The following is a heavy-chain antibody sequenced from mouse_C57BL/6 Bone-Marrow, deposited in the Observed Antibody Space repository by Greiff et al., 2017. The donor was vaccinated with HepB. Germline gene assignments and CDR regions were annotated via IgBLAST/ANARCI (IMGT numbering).Heavy chain of an antibody. Sequence: EVQGVESGGGLVKPGGSLKLSCAASGFTFSDYGMHWVRQAPEKGLEWVAYISSGSGTIYYADTVKGRFTISRDNAKNTLFLQMTSLRSEDTAMYYCARGYYGSSPYWYFDVWGTGTTVTVSS. CDR2: ISSGSGTI. V-gene: IGHV5-17*01. J-gene: IGHJ1*03. CDR3: ARGYYGSSPYWYFDV. D-gene: IGHD1-1*01. CDR1: GFTFSDYG.